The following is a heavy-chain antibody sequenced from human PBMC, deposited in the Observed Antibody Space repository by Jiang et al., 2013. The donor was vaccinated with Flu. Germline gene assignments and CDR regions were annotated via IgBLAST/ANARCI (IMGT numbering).Heavy chain of an antibody. J-gene: IGHJ4*02. D-gene: IGHD2-15*01. CDR1: GFTLSDHY. V-gene: IGHV3-72*01. CDR2: TRNKANSYTT. Sequence: QLLESGGGLVQPGGSLRLSCAASGFTLSDHYMDWVRQAPGKGLEWVGRTRNKANSYTTEYVASVRGRFIISRDDSKNSLYLQMTSLKTEDTAVYYCARGLQSGVWYSENWGQGTLVTVSS. CDR3: ARGLQSGVWYSEN.